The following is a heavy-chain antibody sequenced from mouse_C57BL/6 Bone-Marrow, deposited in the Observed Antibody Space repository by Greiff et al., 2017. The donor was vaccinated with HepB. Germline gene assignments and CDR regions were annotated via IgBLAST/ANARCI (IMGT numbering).Heavy chain of an antibody. Sequence: EVQLQQSGPELVKPGASVKISCKASGYTFTDYYMNWVKQSHGKSLEWIGDINPNNGGTSYNQKFKGKATLTVDKSSSTAYMELRSLTSEDSAVYYCARKHLLGRSYYAMDDWGRGTSVTVSS. D-gene: IGHD1-1*01. V-gene: IGHV1-26*01. CDR2: INPNNGGT. CDR1: GYTFTDYY. J-gene: IGHJ4*01. CDR3: ARKHLLGRSYYAMDD.